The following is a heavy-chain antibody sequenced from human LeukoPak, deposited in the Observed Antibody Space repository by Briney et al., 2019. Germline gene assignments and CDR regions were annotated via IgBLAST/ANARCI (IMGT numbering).Heavy chain of an antibody. CDR2: IIPLFRTA. CDR1: GGTFSSYA. CDR3: ATNYEILSGYPKNYYFHI. J-gene: IGHJ3*02. D-gene: IGHD3-9*01. Sequence: GSSVKVSCKASGGTFSSYAISWVRQAPGQGPEWMGGIIPLFRTANYAQKFQGRVTITADRSTNTAFMELSSLRSEDTAMYYCATNYEILSGYPKNYYFHIWGQRTMVTVSS. V-gene: IGHV1-69*06.